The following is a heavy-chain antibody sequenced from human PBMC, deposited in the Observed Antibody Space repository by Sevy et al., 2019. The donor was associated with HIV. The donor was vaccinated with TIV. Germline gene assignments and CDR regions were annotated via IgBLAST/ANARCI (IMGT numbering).Heavy chain of an antibody. J-gene: IGHJ4*02. CDR2: INGHNGNT. CDR1: GYIFTSYG. CDR3: ARDGYDGSGYQRGLFDF. V-gene: IGHV1-18*01. D-gene: IGHD3-22*01. Sequence: ASVKVSCKASGYIFTSYGISWVRQAPRQGLEWMGWINGHNGNTNYVQNLQGRVTMTTDTSTNKAYMELRSRRSDDTAVYYCARDGYDGSGYQRGLFDFWGQGTLVTVSS.